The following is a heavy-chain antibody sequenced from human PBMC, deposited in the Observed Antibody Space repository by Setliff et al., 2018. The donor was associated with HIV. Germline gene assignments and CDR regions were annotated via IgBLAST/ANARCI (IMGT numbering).Heavy chain of an antibody. J-gene: IGHJ4*02. CDR3: ARQGNWEFDY. CDR2: VYSGGTT. D-gene: IGHD7-27*01. CDR1: GFTVSNNH. V-gene: IGHV3-66*02. Sequence: PGGSLRLSCAASGFTVSNNHMSWVRQTPGRGLEWVSTVYSGGTTHYADSVKGRFSISRDNSKNSLYLQMISLRAEDTALYYCARQGNWEFDYWGQGTLVTVSS.